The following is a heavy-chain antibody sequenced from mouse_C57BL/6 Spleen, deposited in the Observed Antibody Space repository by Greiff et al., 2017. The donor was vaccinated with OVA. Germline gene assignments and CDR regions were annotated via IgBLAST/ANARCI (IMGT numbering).Heavy chain of an antibody. CDR3: ASVYSSFDY. V-gene: IGHV5-17*01. Sequence: EVKLQESGGGLVKPGGSLKLSCAASGFTFSDYGMHWVRQAPEKGLEWVAYISSGSSTIYYADTVKGRFTISRDHAKNTLYLQMTSLRSEDTAIYYCASVYSSFDYWGQGTTLTVSS. D-gene: IGHD1-1*01. J-gene: IGHJ2*01. CDR2: ISSGSSTI. CDR1: GFTFSDYG.